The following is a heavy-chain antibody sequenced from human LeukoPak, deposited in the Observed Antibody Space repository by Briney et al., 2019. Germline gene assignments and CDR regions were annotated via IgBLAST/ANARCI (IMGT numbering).Heavy chain of an antibody. CDR3: AKVYSSDWYVDS. D-gene: IGHD6-19*01. CDR1: GFTYSTYA. Sequence: GGSLRLSCAASGFTYSTYAMSWVRQAPGKGLEWVSGLTDRGSSTYYTDAVKGRFTISRDNSRNTLYLEMHSLRGEDTAVYYCAKVYSSDWYVDSWGQGTLVTVSS. J-gene: IGHJ4*02. CDR2: LTDRGSST. V-gene: IGHV3-23*01.